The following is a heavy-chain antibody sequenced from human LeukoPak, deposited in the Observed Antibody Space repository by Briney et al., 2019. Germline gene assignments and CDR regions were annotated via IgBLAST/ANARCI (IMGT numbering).Heavy chain of an antibody. Sequence: GASVKVSCKASGYTFTSYGISWVRQAPGQGLEWMGWISAYNGNTNYAQKLQGRVTMTTDTSTSTAYMELRSLRSDDTAVYYCAKGGYYDSSGYYSDWGQGTLVTVSS. CDR1: GYTFTSYG. CDR2: ISAYNGNT. D-gene: IGHD3-22*01. CDR3: AKGGYYDSSGYYSD. J-gene: IGHJ4*02. V-gene: IGHV1-18*01.